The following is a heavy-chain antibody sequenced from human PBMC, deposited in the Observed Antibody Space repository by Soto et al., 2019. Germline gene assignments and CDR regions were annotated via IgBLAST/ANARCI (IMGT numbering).Heavy chain of an antibody. Sequence: SETLSLTCTVSGGSISSYCWSWIRQPPGKGLEWIGYIYYSGSTNYNPSLKSRVTISVDTPKNQFSLKLSSVTAADTAVYYCARLNPYYYYMDVWGKGTTVTVSS. V-gene: IGHV4-59*08. J-gene: IGHJ6*03. CDR2: IYYSGST. CDR1: GGSISSYC. CDR3: ARLNPYYYYMDV.